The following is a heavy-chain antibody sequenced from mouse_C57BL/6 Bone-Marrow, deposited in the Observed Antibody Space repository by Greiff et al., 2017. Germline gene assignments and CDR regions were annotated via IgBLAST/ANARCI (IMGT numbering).Heavy chain of an antibody. CDR2: IDPENGDT. Sequence: EVQLQQSGAELVRPGASVKLSCTASGFNIKDDYMHWVKQRSEQGLEWIGWIDPENGDTEYAAKFQGKATITADTSSNTAYLQLSSLTSEDTAVYYCTSLLSFDDWGQGTTLTVSS. CDR1: GFNIKDDY. J-gene: IGHJ2*01. D-gene: IGHD2-10*01. V-gene: IGHV14-4*01. CDR3: TSLLSFDD.